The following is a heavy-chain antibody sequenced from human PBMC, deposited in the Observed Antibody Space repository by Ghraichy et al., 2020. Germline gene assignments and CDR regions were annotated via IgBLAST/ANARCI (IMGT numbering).Heavy chain of an antibody. Sequence: ETLSLTCTVSGGSINNSYWSWVRQPPGKGLEWIGFIHYSGTSHSNPSLKRRVTISVDTSKNQFSLQLNSVTGADTAMYYCAKGAAATPPSDYWGQGARVTVSS. J-gene: IGHJ4*02. CDR3: AKGAAATPPSDY. CDR2: IHYSGTS. V-gene: IGHV4-59*12. CDR1: GGSINNSY. D-gene: IGHD2-15*01.